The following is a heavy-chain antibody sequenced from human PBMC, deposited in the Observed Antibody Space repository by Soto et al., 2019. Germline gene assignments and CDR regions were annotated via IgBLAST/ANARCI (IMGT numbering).Heavy chain of an antibody. V-gene: IGHV3-30-3*01. D-gene: IGHD2-8*01. CDR3: ARDVEDIVLMVYAIGGSYYYGMDV. CDR1: GFTFSSYA. J-gene: IGHJ6*02. Sequence: SLRLSCAASGFTFSSYAMHWVRQAPGKGLEWVAVISYDGSNKYYADSVKGRFTISRDNSKNTLYLQMNSLRAEDTAVYYCARDVEDIVLMVYAIGGSYYYGMDVWGQGTTVTVSS. CDR2: ISYDGSNK.